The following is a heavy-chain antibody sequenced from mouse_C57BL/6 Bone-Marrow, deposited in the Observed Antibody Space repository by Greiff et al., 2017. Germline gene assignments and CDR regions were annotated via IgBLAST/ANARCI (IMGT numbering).Heavy chain of an antibody. V-gene: IGHV1-55*01. J-gene: IGHJ1*03. CDR1: GYTFTSYW. CDR2: IYPGSGST. Sequence: QVQLQQPGAELVKPGASVKLSCKASGYTFTSYWITWVKQRPGQGLEWIGDIYPGSGSTNYNAKFKSKATLTVEPSSSTAYLQLRSLTSEDSSVYYCARGIYSYVDVWGTGTTVTVSS. CDR3: ARGIYSYVDV.